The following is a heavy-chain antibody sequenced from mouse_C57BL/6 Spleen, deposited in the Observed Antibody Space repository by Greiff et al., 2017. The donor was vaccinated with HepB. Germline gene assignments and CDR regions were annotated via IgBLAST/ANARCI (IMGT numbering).Heavy chain of an antibody. Sequence: VQLQQSVAELVRPGASVKLSCTASGFNIKNTYMHWVKQRPEQGLEWIGRIDPANGNTKYAPKFQGKATTTADTSSNTAYLQLSSLTSEDTAIYYCVRYDGYKNWYFDVWGTGTTVTVSS. CDR1: GFNIKNTY. D-gene: IGHD2-3*01. V-gene: IGHV14-3*01. CDR3: VRYDGYKNWYFDV. CDR2: IDPANGNT. J-gene: IGHJ1*03.